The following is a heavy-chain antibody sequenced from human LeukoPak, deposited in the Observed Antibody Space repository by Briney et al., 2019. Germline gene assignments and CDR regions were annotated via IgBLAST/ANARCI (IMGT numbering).Heavy chain of an antibody. D-gene: IGHD3-9*01. Sequence: SETLSLTCIVSGGSILTYSWNWIRQSPGKGLEWIGYIPHSGTTSYRSSLKSRVTISVDSSKNQFSLKLSSVTAADTAVYYCARGGVLRYFDWLPPHYYFDYWGQGTLVTVSS. V-gene: IGHV4-59*12. CDR1: GGSILTYS. J-gene: IGHJ4*02. CDR3: ARGGVLRYFDWLPPHYYFDY. CDR2: IPHSGTT.